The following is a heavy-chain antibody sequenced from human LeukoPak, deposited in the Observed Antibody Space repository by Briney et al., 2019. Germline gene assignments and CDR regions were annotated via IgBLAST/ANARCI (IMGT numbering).Heavy chain of an antibody. CDR2: INPNSGGT. CDR3: ARDQGKQLVLYYFDY. Sequence: VASVRVSCKASGYTFTGYYMHWVRQAPGQGLEWMGWINPNSGGTNYAQKFQGRVTMTRDTSISTAYMELSRLRSDDTAVYYCARDQGKQLVLYYFDYWGQETLVTVSS. D-gene: IGHD6-6*01. V-gene: IGHV1-2*02. CDR1: GYTFTGYY. J-gene: IGHJ4*02.